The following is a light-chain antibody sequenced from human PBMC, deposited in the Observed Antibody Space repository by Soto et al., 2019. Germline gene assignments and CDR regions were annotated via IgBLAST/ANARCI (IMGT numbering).Light chain of an antibody. CDR2: AAS. CDR1: QSISNW. CDR3: QQANSFPHT. J-gene: IGKJ3*01. V-gene: IGKV1-12*01. Sequence: DIQMTQSPSSVSASVGDSITITCRASQSISNWLAWYQQKPGRAPKLLIYAASTLQTGVPSRFSGSGSGTDFTLTISSLQPEDYATYYCQQANSFPHTFGPGTKVDIK.